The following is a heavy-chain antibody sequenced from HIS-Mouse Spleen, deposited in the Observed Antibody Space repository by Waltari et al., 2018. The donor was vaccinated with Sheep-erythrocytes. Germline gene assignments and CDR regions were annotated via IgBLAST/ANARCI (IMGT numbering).Heavy chain of an antibody. D-gene: IGHD6-6*01. CDR1: GGSFRGYY. Sequence: QVQLQQWGAGLLKPSETLSLTCAVYGGSFRGYYWSWIRQPPGKGLEWIGEINHSGSTNYNPSLKSRVTISVDTSKNQFSLKLSSVTAADTAVYYCAREATYSSSSGWFDPWGQGTLVTVSS. CDR3: AREATYSSSSGWFDP. J-gene: IGHJ5*02. V-gene: IGHV4-34*01. CDR2: INHSGST.